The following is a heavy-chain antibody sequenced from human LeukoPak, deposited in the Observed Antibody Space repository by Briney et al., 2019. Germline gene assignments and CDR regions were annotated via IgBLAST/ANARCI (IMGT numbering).Heavy chain of an antibody. Sequence: SETLSLTCTVSGGSISSYYWSWIRQPPGKGLEWIGYIYYSGSTNYYPSLKSRVTISVDTSKNQFSLKLSSVTAADTAVYYCARGRRGAYYYYFYMDVWGKGTTVTISS. V-gene: IGHV4-59*12. J-gene: IGHJ6*03. CDR3: ARGRRGAYYYYFYMDV. CDR2: IYYSGST. CDR1: GGSISSYY. D-gene: IGHD3-10*01.